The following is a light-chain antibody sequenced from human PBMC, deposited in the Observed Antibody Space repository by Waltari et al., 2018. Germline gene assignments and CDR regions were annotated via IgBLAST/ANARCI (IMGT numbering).Light chain of an antibody. Sequence: NFVLTQPHSVSGSPGRTVTISCTRSPGSITSDFVQWYRLRPGSAPTTIIYKDNQRPSGVPDRFSGSIDTSSNSASLTISGLTTEDEADYYCQTCDTTVLIFGGGTQLTVL. V-gene: IGLV6-57*04. CDR2: KDN. CDR1: PGSITSDF. J-gene: IGLJ2*01. CDR3: QTCDTTVLI.